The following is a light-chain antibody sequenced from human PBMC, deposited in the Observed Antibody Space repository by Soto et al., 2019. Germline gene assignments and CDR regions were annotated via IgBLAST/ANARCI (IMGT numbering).Light chain of an antibody. CDR1: SSDVGAYNY. V-gene: IGLV2-14*01. CDR2: EVS. CDR3: SSYTSSSTPYV. Sequence: QSALTQPASVSGSPGQSSTISCTGTSSDVGAYNYVSWYQQHPGKAPKLMIHEVSKRPSGVSNRFSGSKSGNTASLTISGLQAEDEADYYCSSYTSSSTPYVFGTGTKVTVL. J-gene: IGLJ1*01.